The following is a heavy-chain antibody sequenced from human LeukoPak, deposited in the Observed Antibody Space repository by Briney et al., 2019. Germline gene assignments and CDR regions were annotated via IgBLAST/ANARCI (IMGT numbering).Heavy chain of an antibody. J-gene: IGHJ4*02. CDR3: AKGCSSSWYSTYFDF. CDR1: GFTFSTYA. Sequence: GGSLRLSCAASGFTFSTYAMYWVRQAPGKGPEWVAVILYDGSNEYYADSVKGRFIISRDNSKNTLYLQMNSLRAEDTAVYYCAKGCSSSWYSTYFDFWGQGTLVTVSS. D-gene: IGHD6-13*01. CDR2: ILYDGSNE. V-gene: IGHV3-30*04.